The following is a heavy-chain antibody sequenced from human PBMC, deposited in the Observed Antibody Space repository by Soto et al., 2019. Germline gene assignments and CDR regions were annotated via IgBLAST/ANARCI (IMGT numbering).Heavy chain of an antibody. CDR3: APQTFSYPGGV. CDR1: GAPITTTKW. V-gene: IGHV4-4*02. CDR2: LSRGDER. J-gene: IGHJ6*02. D-gene: IGHD3-16*01. Sequence: QVQLQESGPGLVKPSETLSLTCTVSGAPITTTKWWAWVRLPPGKGLEWIGELSRGDERSSNPSLEGRFTMPLDKSNNHSPLKLTSVTAGDTAIYYCAPQTFSYPGGVWGRGTSVTVSS.